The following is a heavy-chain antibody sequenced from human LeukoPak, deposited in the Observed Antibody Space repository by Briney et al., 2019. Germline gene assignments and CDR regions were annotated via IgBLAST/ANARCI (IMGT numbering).Heavy chain of an antibody. CDR1: GLTFSNFG. V-gene: IGHV3-23*01. Sequence: GGSLRLSCVASGLTFSNFGMSWVRQAPGKGLEWVSAISGSGGNTYYADSVKGRFTISRDNSKNTLYLQMNSLRAEDTAVYYCAKDRRAGSYDYWGQGTLVTVSS. CDR3: AKDRRAGSYDY. J-gene: IGHJ4*02. CDR2: ISGSGGNT. D-gene: IGHD3-10*01.